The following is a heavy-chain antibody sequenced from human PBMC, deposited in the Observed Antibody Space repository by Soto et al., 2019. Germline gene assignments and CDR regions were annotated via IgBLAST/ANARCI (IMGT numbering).Heavy chain of an antibody. J-gene: IGHJ4*02. CDR2: ISPGGRYT. CDR1: GFTFSDHY. D-gene: IGHD2-21*01. Sequence: QVQLVESGGGLVKSGGSLRLSCATSGFTFSDHYMSWIRQAPGKGLEFISYISPGGRYTNYGDSVKGRFTISRDNAKNSLFLQVNTLRDEDTAVYYCSRGGGGGVFYHWGQGTSVTVSS. V-gene: IGHV3-11*05. CDR3: SRGGGGGVFYH.